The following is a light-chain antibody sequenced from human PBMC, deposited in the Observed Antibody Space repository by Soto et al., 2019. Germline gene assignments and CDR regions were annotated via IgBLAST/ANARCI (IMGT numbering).Light chain of an antibody. V-gene: IGLV2-14*01. CDR3: SSYTSSSTLV. Sequence: QSALTQPASVSGSPGQSITISCTGTSSDVGGYNYVSWYQHHPGKAPKFMIYEVTNRPSGVSNRFSGSKSGNTASPTISGLQAEDEADYYCSSYTSSSTLVFGTGTKLTVL. CDR2: EVT. CDR1: SSDVGGYNY. J-gene: IGLJ1*01.